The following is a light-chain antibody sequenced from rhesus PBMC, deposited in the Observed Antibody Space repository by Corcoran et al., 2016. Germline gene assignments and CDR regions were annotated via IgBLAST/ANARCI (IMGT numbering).Light chain of an antibody. CDR3: LQYSSSLFT. V-gene: IGKV1-22*01. J-gene: IGKJ3*01. CDR1: QSISSW. CDR2: KAS. Sequence: DIQMTQSPSSLSASVGDTVTITCRASQSISSWLDWYQQKPGKAPKLLIYKASSVQSGVPSRFSGSGSGTDFTLTISSLQPEDFATYYCLQYSSSLFTFGPGTKLDIK.